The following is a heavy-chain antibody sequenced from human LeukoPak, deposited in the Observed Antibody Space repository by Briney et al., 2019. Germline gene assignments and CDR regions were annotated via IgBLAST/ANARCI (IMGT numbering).Heavy chain of an antibody. CDR1: GDSITSSY. J-gene: IGHJ6*02. CDR3: ALGGYGMDV. Sequence: SETLSLTCTVSGDSITSSYWSWIRQPPGKGLEWIGFIYYTGSTNYNPSLKSRVTISIDTSKNQFSLKLRSVTAADTAVYYCALGGYGMDVWGQGTTVTVSS. CDR2: IYYTGST. D-gene: IGHD3-16*01. V-gene: IGHV4-59*12.